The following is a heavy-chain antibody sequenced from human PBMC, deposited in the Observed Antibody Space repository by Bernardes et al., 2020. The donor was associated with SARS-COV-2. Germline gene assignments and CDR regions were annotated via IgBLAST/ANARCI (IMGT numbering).Heavy chain of an antibody. J-gene: IGHJ3*02. Sequence: PGGSLRLSCAASGFTFSNAWMSWVRQAPGKGLEWVGRIKSKTDGGTTDYAAPVKGRFTISRDDSKNTLYLQMNSLKTEDTAVYYCTTGGAITIFGVVIVMDAFDIWGQGTMVTVSS. V-gene: IGHV3-15*01. D-gene: IGHD3-3*01. CDR1: GFTFSNAW. CDR3: TTGGAITIFGVVIVMDAFDI. CDR2: IKSKTDGGTT.